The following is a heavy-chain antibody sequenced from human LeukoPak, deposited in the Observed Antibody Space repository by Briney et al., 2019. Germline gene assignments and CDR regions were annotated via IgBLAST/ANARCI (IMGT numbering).Heavy chain of an antibody. J-gene: IGHJ6*03. D-gene: IGHD6-13*01. Sequence: GGSLRLSCAVSGFTFSSYSMNWVRQAPGKGLEWVSSISSSSSYIYYGDSVKGRFTISRDNAKNSLYLQMNSLRAEDTAVYYCAKEAAGPPYYYYYYMDVWGKGTTVTVSS. CDR3: AKEAAGPPYYYYYYMDV. V-gene: IGHV3-21*01. CDR2: ISSSSSYI. CDR1: GFTFSSYS.